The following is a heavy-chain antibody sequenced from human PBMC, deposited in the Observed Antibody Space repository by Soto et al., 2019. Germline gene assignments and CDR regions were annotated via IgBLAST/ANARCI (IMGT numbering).Heavy chain of an antibody. CDR3: AAGGGLPRYY. V-gene: IGHV4-30-2*01. Sequence: SETLSLTCPVSGGSISSGDYYWSWIRQPPGKGLEWIGEIYHSGSTYYNPSLKSRVTISVDRSKNQFSLKLSSVTAADTAVYYCAAGGGLPRYYWGQGTLVTVSS. CDR1: GGSISSGDYY. J-gene: IGHJ4*02. CDR2: IYHSGST. D-gene: IGHD5-12*01.